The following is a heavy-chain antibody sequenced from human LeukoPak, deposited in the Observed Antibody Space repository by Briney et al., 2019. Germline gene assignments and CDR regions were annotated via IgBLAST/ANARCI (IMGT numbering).Heavy chain of an antibody. CDR2: MSFDGNNQ. J-gene: IGHJ4*02. CDR3: ALVPRCSTTWSTFDY. V-gene: IGHV3-30*03. D-gene: IGHD6-13*01. Sequence: PGGSLRLSCAASGVTFSTYGMHWVRQAPGKGLEWVAVMSFDGNNQYYADSVTGRFTISRDNSKNTLYLQMSGLRTEDTAVYYCALVPRCSTTWSTFDYWGQGTLVTVSS. CDR1: GVTFSTYG.